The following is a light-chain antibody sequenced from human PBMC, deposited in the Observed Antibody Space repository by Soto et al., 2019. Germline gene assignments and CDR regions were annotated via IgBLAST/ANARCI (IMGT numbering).Light chain of an antibody. J-gene: IGKJ4*01. CDR2: EAS. Sequence: DLQMIQSPSALCAPGVDRVTLTCQASQVISNYLNWYQHKPGKAPKXXIDEASNLETGVPSRFSGSGSGTDFTFTISSLETEDLATYYCQQYDNPPLTFGGGTQVDIK. CDR1: QVISNY. V-gene: IGKV1-33*01. CDR3: QQYDNPPLT.